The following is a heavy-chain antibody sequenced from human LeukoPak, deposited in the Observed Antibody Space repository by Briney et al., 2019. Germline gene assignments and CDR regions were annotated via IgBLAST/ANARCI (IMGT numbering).Heavy chain of an antibody. CDR3: TSHPGYSSSWTGNY. D-gene: IGHD6-13*01. CDR1: GFSFSDAW. V-gene: IGHV3-15*01. Sequence: GGSLRLSCAASGFSFSDAWMSWVRQAPGKGLEWVGRIKSKTDGGTTDYAAPVKGRFTISRDDSKNTLYLQMNSLKTEDTAVYYCTSHPGYSSSWTGNYWGQGTLVTVSS. J-gene: IGHJ4*02. CDR2: IKSKTDGGTT.